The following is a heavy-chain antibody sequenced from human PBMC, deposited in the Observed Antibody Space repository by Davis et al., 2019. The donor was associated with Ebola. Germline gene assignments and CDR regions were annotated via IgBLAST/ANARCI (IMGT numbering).Heavy chain of an antibody. CDR3: ARDGRITIFGVVIHQYFQH. CDR2: IIPILGIA. J-gene: IGHJ1*01. CDR1: GGTFSSYA. Sequence: SVKVSCKASGGTFSSYAISWVRQAPGQGLEWMGRIIPILGIANYAQKFQGRVTITADKSTSTAYMELSSLRSEDTAVYYCARDGRITIFGVVIHQYFQHWGQGTLVTVSS. D-gene: IGHD3-3*01. V-gene: IGHV1-69*04.